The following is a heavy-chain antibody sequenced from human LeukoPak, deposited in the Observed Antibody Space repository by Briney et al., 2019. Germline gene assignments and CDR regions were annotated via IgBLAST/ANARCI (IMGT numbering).Heavy chain of an antibody. Sequence: SVKVSCKASGGTFSSYAISWVRQAPGQGLEWMGGIIPIFGTANYAQKFQGRVTITADESTSTAYMELSSLRSEDTAVYYCARAAALLWFGEAHFDYWGQGTLVTVSS. D-gene: IGHD3-10*01. J-gene: IGHJ4*02. CDR2: IIPIFGTA. CDR3: ARAAALLWFGEAHFDY. V-gene: IGHV1-69*13. CDR1: GGTFSSYA.